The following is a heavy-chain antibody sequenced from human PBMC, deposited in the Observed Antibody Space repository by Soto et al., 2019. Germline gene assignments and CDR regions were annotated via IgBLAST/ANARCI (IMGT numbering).Heavy chain of an antibody. CDR2: ISYDGSNK. Sequence: QVQLVESGGDVVQPGRSLRLSCAASGFIFSSYGMHWVRQAPVKGLEWVAGISYDGSNKYYADSVKGRFTISRDNSKNTLFLQMNSLRAEDTAVYYCAKDTYYYDTTGYYTFDSWGQGTLVTVSS. CDR1: GFIFSSYG. V-gene: IGHV3-30*18. D-gene: IGHD3-22*01. CDR3: AKDTYYYDTTGYYTFDS. J-gene: IGHJ4*02.